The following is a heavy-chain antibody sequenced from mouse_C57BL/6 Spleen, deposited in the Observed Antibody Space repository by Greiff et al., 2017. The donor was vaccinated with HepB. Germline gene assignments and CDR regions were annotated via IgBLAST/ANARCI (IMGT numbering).Heavy chain of an antibody. Sequence: QVQLQQPGAELVKPGASVKLSCKASGYTFTSYWMHWVKQRPGQGLEWIGMIHPNSGSTNYNEKFKSKATLTVDKSSSTAYMQLSSLTSEDSAVYYCARATVKDWYFDVWGTGTTVTVSS. CDR3: ARATVKDWYFDV. V-gene: IGHV1-64*01. D-gene: IGHD1-1*01. J-gene: IGHJ1*03. CDR2: IHPNSGST. CDR1: GYTFTSYW.